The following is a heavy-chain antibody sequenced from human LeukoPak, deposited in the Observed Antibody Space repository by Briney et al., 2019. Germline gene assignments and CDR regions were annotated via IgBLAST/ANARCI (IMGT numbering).Heavy chain of an antibody. V-gene: IGHV4-59*08. Sequence: SETLSLTCTVSGGSISSYYWSWIRQPPGKGLEWIGYIYYSGSTNYNPSLKSRVTISVDTSKNQFSLKLSSVTAADTAVYYCARGRIVGAVFAALDVWGKGTTVTVSS. CDR1: GGSISSYY. J-gene: IGHJ6*04. CDR3: ARGRIVGAVFAALDV. D-gene: IGHD1-26*01. CDR2: IYYSGST.